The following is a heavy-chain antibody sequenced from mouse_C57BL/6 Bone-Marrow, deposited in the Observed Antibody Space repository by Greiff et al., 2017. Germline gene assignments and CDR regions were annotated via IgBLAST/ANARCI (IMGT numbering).Heavy chain of an antibody. CDR3: TRDYGSSYVDY. CDR1: GYTFTDYE. J-gene: IGHJ2*01. CDR2: IDPETGGT. V-gene: IGHV1-15*01. Sequence: VQLQQSGAELVRPGASVTLSCKASGYTFTDYEMHWVKQTPVHGLEWIGAIDPETGGTAYNQKFKGKAILTADKSSSTAYMELRSLTSEDSAVYYCTRDYGSSYVDYWGQGTTLTVSS. D-gene: IGHD1-1*01.